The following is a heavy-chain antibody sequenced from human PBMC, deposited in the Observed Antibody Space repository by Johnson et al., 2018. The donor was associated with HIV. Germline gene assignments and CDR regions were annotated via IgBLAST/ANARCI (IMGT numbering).Heavy chain of an antibody. D-gene: IGHD3-10*01. V-gene: IGHV3-20*04. J-gene: IGHJ3*02. CDR2: INWNGGST. Sequence: VQLVESGGGVERPGGSLRLSCVASGFTFDDYGMSWVRQPPGKGLEWVSGINWNGGSTDYADSVKGRFTISRDNSKNTLYLQMNSLRAEDTAVYYCARPSDYYGSGRVDAFDIWGQGTMVTVSS. CDR3: ARPSDYYGSGRVDAFDI. CDR1: GFTFDDYG.